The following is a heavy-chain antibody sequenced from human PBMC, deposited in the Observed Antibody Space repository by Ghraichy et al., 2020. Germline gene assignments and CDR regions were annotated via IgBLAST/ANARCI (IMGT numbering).Heavy chain of an antibody. CDR2: IYYSGST. V-gene: IGHV4-59*08. J-gene: IGHJ4*02. CDR3: ARSFSPREYYYVSSGYYYLGFGY. CDR1: GGSISSYY. D-gene: IGHD3-22*01. Sequence: SGTLSLTCTVSGGSISSYYWSWIRQPPGKGLEWIGYIYYSGSTNYNPSLKSRVTISVDTSKNQFSLKLSSVTAADTAVYYCARSFSPREYYYVSSGYYYLGFGYLGQGTLLTVSS.